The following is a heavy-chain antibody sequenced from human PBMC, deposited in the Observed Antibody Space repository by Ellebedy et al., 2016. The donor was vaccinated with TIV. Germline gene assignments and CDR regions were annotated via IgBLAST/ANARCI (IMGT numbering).Heavy chain of an antibody. D-gene: IGHD3-9*01. CDR1: GGSVSNTRYY. V-gene: IGHV4-39*01. CDR2: VYYSGSP. CDR3: ARIDPWQPIDD. J-gene: IGHJ4*02. Sequence: MPSETLSLTCGVSGGSVSNTRYYWAWIRQPPGKGLEWIGSVYYSGSPYYNPSFKSRVTLSADTSKNQFSLNLRTVTAAATGVYYCARIDPWQPIDDWGQGILVTVSS.